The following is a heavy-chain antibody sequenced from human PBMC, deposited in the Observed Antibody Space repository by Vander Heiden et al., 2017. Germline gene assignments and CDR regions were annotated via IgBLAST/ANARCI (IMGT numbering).Heavy chain of an antibody. CDR3: ARRVVGAPRAFDI. J-gene: IGHJ3*02. V-gene: IGHV3-48*01. CDR2: IGTSSSNI. Sequence: EVQLVESGGGLVQPGGSLGLPCPASGFTFSSYSMNWVRQAPGKGLEWVSYIGTSSSNIYYADSVKGRFTISRDNAKNSLYLQMNSLRAEDTAVYYCARRVVGAPRAFDIWGQGTMVTVSS. CDR1: GFTFSSYS. D-gene: IGHD1-26*01.